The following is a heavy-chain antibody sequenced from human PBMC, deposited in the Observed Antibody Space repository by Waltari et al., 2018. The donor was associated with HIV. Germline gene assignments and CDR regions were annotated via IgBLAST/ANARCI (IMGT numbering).Heavy chain of an antibody. D-gene: IGHD6-13*01. V-gene: IGHV4-39*07. Sequence: QLQLQESGPGLVKPSETLSLTCTVSGGSISSSSYYWGWISQPPGKGLEWIGSIYYSGSTYYNPSLKSRVTISVDTSKNQFSLKLSSVTAADTAVYYCAREEATLVPGVDAFDIWGQGTMVTVSS. CDR3: AREEATLVPGVDAFDI. J-gene: IGHJ3*02. CDR1: GGSISSSSYY. CDR2: IYYSGST.